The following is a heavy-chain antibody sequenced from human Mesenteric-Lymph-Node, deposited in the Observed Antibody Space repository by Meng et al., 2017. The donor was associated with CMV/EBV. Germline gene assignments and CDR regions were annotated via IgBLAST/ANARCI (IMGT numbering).Heavy chain of an antibody. D-gene: IGHD2-2*02. V-gene: IGHV3-23*01. CDR3: AKSRSSSTSCYNY. J-gene: IGHJ4*02. Sequence: GESLKISCGASGFPFNNYGMHWVRQAPGKGLEWVSDISGSGGSTHYADSVKGRFTISRDNSKNTLYLQMDSLRAEDTAVYYCAKSRSSSTSCYNYWGQGTLVTVSS. CDR2: ISGSGGST. CDR1: GFPFNNYG.